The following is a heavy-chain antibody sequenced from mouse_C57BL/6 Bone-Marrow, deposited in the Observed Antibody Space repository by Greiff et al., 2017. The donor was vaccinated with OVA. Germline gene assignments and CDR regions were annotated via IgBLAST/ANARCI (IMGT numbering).Heavy chain of an antibody. D-gene: IGHD2-12*01. CDR3: ARDSYYNYAMDY. CDR2: ISDGGSYT. V-gene: IGHV5-4*01. Sequence: DVMLVESGGGLVKPGGSLKLSCAASGFTFSSYAMSWVRQTPEKRLEWVATISDGGSYTYYPDNVKGRFTISRDNAKNNLYLQMSHLKSEDTAMYYCARDSYYNYAMDYWGQGTSVTVSS. J-gene: IGHJ4*01. CDR1: GFTFSSYA.